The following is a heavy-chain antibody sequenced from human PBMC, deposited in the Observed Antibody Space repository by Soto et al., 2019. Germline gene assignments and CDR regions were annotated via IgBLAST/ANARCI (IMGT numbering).Heavy chain of an antibody. V-gene: IGHV3-23*01. CDR1: GFTFNIYA. CDR3: AKDSRWEPVAFAI. D-gene: IGHD1-26*01. CDR2: ISASGGDT. J-gene: IGHJ3*02. Sequence: GGSLRLSCAASGFTFNIYAMNWVHQAPGKGLEWVSAISASGGDTYYADSVKGRFTISRDSSKNTLYLQMNSLRAEDTAVHFCAKDSRWEPVAFAIWGQGSMVTVSS.